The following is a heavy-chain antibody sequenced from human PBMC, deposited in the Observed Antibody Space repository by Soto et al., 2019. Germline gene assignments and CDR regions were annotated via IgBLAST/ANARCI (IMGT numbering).Heavy chain of an antibody. CDR2: FYSSGYT. CDR3: VRRESHYYYMDV. Sequence: QLQLQESGPGLMKPSETLSLTCTVSGDSIGSGTYYWGWIRQPPGKGLEWIGSFYSSGYTYYKPSLKSRVTISADTSKNLFSLRLSLVTAADMAMYYCVRRESHYYYMDVWGKGTTVTVSS. V-gene: IGHV4-39*02. CDR1: GDSIGSGTYY. D-gene: IGHD3-10*01. J-gene: IGHJ6*03.